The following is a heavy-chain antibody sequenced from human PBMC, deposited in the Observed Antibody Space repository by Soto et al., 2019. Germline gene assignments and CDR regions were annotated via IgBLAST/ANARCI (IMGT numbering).Heavy chain of an antibody. J-gene: IGHJ1*01. CDR3: ARSPRNYYALGSYSYFRH. CDR1: GYTFTSYD. CDR2: MNPNNGNT. Sequence: QVQLVQSGAEVKKPGASVKVSCKASGYTFTSYDISWVRQATGQGLEWMGWMNPNNGNTDYAPKVQGRVTMTMNTSIGPAYMELSSLRSEDTAVYYCARSPRNYYALGSYSYFRHWGQGTLVTVSS. D-gene: IGHD3-10*01. V-gene: IGHV1-8*01.